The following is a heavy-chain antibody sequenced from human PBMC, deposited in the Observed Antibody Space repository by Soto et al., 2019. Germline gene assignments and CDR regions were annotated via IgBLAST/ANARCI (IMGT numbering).Heavy chain of an antibody. V-gene: IGHV3-23*01. Sequence: QLLESGGDLVQPGGSLTLSCEVSGVTFSIYAMSWVRQAPGKGLEWVAGISVTGYSTFYADFVEGRFTISRDNSKNTLPLHMSSLRADDTATYYCVRDRDRAYFFTYWGPGTPVTVSS. CDR1: GVTFSIYA. CDR3: VRDRDRAYFFTY. J-gene: IGHJ4*02. CDR2: ISVTGYST.